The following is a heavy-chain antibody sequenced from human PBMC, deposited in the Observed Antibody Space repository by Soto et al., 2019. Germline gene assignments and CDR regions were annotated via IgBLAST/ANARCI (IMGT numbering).Heavy chain of an antibody. Sequence: GGSLRLSCAASGFNFSNHWMHWVRQRPAEGLVWVSRITSDGKSKAYAESVKGRCAISRDNAKNTLYLQMNGLTAEDTAVYYCAGESGDWPLHWIDAWGQGTLVTVSS. V-gene: IGHV3-74*01. J-gene: IGHJ5*02. D-gene: IGHD2-21*02. CDR2: ITSDGKSK. CDR3: AGESGDWPLHWIDA. CDR1: GFNFSNHW.